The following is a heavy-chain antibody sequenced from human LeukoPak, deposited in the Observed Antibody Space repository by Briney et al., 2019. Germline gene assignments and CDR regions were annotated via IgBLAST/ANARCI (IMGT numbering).Heavy chain of an antibody. CDR2: IKRDGSEK. D-gene: IGHD5-24*01. J-gene: IGHJ4*02. CDR1: GFTFSSYW. V-gene: IGHV3-7*01. CDR3: ARDRLGVEMSTINRFDY. Sequence: GGSLRLSCAASGFTFSSYWMSWVRQAPGKGLEWVANIKRDGSEKYYVDSVKGRFTISRDNAKNSLYLQMNSLRAEDTAVYYCARDRLGVEMSTINRFDYWGQGTLVAVSS.